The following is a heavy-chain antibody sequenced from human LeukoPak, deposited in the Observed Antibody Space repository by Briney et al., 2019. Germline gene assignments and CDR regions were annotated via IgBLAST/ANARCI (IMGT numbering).Heavy chain of an antibody. D-gene: IGHD3-3*01. CDR3: ASCLDFWSGYYGGY. CDR2: IIPIFGTA. J-gene: IGHJ4*02. CDR1: GYTFSSYG. V-gene: IGHV1-69*05. Sequence: SVKVSCKASGYTFSSYGISWVRQAPGQGLEWMGGIIPIFGTANYAQKFQGRVTITTDESTSTAYMELSSLRSEDTAVYYCASCLDFWSGYYGGYWGQGTLVTVSS.